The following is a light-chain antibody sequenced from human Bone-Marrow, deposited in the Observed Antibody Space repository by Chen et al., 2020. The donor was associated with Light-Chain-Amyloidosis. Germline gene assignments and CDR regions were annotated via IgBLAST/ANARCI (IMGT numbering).Light chain of an antibody. CDR2: DYS. J-gene: IGLJ3*02. Sequence: SYVLTQPSSVSVAPGQTATIACGGNNIGSTSVHWYQQKPGQAPLLVVYDYSDRPSGFPARLSGSNSVNTATLTISRVEAGDEADYYCQVWDRSSDRPVFGGGTKLTVL. CDR3: QVWDRSSDRPV. V-gene: IGLV3-21*02. CDR1: NIGSTS.